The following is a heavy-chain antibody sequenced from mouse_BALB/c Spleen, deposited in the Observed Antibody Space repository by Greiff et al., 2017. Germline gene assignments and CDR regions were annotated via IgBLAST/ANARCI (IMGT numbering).Heavy chain of an antibody. D-gene: IGHD2-4*01. Sequence: EVMLVESGGGLVQPGGSRKLSCAASGFTFSSFGMHWVRQAPEKGLEWVAYISSGSSTIYYADTVKGRFTISRDNPKNTLFLQMTSLRSEDTAMYYCARRLYYDDDGAMDYWGQGTSVTVSS. V-gene: IGHV5-17*02. J-gene: IGHJ4*01. CDR2: ISSGSSTI. CDR1: GFTFSSFG. CDR3: ARRLYYDDDGAMDY.